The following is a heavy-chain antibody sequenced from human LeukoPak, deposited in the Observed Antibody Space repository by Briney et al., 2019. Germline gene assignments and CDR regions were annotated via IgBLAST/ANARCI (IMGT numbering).Heavy chain of an antibody. J-gene: IGHJ4*02. CDR1: GFTFSSYA. Sequence: GGSLTLSCPASGFTFSSYAMSWVRQAAGKGLEWIASISDSRGTTYFADAVKGRFTISRDNSKNTLHLQMNSLRAEDTSVYYCAESGGYSSGWYYYFDYWGQGTLVTVSS. CDR2: ISDSRGTT. V-gene: IGHV3-23*01. D-gene: IGHD6-13*01. CDR3: AESGGYSSGWYYYFDY.